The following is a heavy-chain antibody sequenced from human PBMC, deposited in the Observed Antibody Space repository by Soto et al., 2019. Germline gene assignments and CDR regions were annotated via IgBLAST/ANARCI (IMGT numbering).Heavy chain of an antibody. J-gene: IGHJ4*02. CDR1: GFTFTNYY. Sequence: QVQLVQSGAEVKKPGASVKVSCKTSGFTFTNYYINWVRQAPGQGLEVMGWISAYSGNTNYAQNLQGRVTMTTDTSASTAYLELRSLRSDDTAVYFCARGDIYYVNWYFDYWGQGTLVTVSS. CDR2: ISAYSGNT. CDR3: ARGDIYYVNWYFDY. D-gene: IGHD1-1*01. V-gene: IGHV1-18*01.